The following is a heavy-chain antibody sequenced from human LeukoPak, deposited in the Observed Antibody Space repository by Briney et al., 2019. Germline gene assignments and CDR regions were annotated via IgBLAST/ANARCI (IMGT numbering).Heavy chain of an antibody. J-gene: IGHJ3*02. Sequence: GGSLRLSCRASGFTFGDYPMSWIRQAPGKGLEWVAFIRTSAYGETTEDAASVRGRFTISRDDSESIAYLQMNSLKTEDTAVYYCTRALRIIGDAFDIWGQGTMVAVSS. CDR3: TRALRIIGDAFDI. D-gene: IGHD3-3*01. V-gene: IGHV3-49*03. CDR2: IRTSAYGETT. CDR1: GFTFGDYP.